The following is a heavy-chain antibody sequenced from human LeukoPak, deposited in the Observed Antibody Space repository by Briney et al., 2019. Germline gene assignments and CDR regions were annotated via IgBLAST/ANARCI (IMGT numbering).Heavy chain of an antibody. V-gene: IGHV4-30-2*01. Sequence: KSSETLSLTCAVSGGSISSGGYSWSWIRQPPGKGLEWIGYIYHSGSTYYNPSLKSRVTISVDTSKNQFSLKLSSVTAADTAVYYCARVRVPRIYYYYYMDVWGKGTTVTVSS. CDR1: GGSISSGGYS. CDR2: IYHSGST. CDR3: ARVRVPRIYYYYYMDV. J-gene: IGHJ6*03. D-gene: IGHD4/OR15-4a*01.